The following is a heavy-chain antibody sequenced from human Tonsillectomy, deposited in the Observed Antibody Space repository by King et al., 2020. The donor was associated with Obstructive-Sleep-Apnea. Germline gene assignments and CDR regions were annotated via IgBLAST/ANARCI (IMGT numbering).Heavy chain of an antibody. V-gene: IGHV3-7*01. D-gene: IGHD3-3*01. CDR2: IKQDGSEK. J-gene: IGHJ4*02. Sequence: EVQLVEAGGGLVQPGGSLRLSCAASGFTLSNYWMSGVGQAPGKGLEWVVNIKQDGSEKYYIDSVKGRFTSSRDNAKNSLCLQMDSLRAEDTAVYYCARDVRMKPYWGQGTLVTVSS. CDR3: ARDVRMKPY. CDR1: GFTLSNYW.